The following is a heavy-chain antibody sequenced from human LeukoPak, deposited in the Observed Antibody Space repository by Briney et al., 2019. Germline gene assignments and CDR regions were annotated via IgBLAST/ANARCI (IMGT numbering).Heavy chain of an antibody. D-gene: IGHD3-10*01. J-gene: IGHJ4*02. CDR3: ARDRPLMVRGVISDY. Sequence: ASVKVSCKASGYTFTSYGISWVRQAPGQGLEWMGWISAYNGNTNYAQKLQGRVTMTTDTSTSTAYMELRSLRSDDTAVYYCARDRPLMVRGVISDYWGQGTLVTVSS. V-gene: IGHV1-18*01. CDR2: ISAYNGNT. CDR1: GYTFTSYG.